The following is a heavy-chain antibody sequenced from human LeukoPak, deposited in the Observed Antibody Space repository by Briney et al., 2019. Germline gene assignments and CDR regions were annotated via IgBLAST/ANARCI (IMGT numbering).Heavy chain of an antibody. D-gene: IGHD6-6*01. CDR2: IYSGGST. CDR1: GFTFSSYD. CDR3: ATTRIAARPGDAFDI. J-gene: IGHJ3*02. V-gene: IGHV3-53*01. Sequence: GGSLRLSCAASGFTFSSYDMYWVRQAPGKGLEWVSVIYSGGSTYYADSVKGRFTISRDNSKNTLYLQMNSLRAEDTAVYYCATTRIAARPGDAFDIWGQGTMVTVSS.